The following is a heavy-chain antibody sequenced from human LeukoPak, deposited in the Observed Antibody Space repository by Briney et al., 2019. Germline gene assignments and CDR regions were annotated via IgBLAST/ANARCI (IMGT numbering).Heavy chain of an antibody. Sequence: TGGSLRLSCAASGFTFSSYWMHWVRQAPGKGLVWVSRINSDGSSTSYAESVTGRFTISRDTAKNTLYLQMNSLRAEDRAVYYCARSSYDSSGYYPIFDYWGQGTLVTVSS. J-gene: IGHJ4*02. V-gene: IGHV3-74*01. CDR2: INSDGSST. CDR1: GFTFSSYW. D-gene: IGHD3-22*01. CDR3: ARSSYDSSGYYPIFDY.